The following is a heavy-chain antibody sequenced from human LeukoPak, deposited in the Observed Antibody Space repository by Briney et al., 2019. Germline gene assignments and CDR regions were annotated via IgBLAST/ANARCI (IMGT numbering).Heavy chain of an antibody. Sequence: GGSLRLSCAASGLTVSSNCMSWVRQAPGKGLERVSFIYSGGDTYYADSVKGRFTISRDNSKITVHLQMNSLRAEDTAMYYCARRAGDYSHPYDYWGQGTLVTVSS. CDR3: ARRAGDYSHPYDY. V-gene: IGHV3-53*01. D-gene: IGHD3-22*01. CDR2: IYSGGDT. J-gene: IGHJ4*02. CDR1: GLTVSSNC.